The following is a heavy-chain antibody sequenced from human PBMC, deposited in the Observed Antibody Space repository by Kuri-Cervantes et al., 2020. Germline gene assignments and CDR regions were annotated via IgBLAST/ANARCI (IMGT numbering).Heavy chain of an antibody. CDR3: TTLIVGANEDDAFDI. CDR2: FDPEDGKT. J-gene: IGHJ3*02. Sequence: ASVKVSCKASGYTFTSYDINWVRQAPGKGLEWMGGFDPEDGKTTHAQKLQGRVTVTEDTSADTAYMELSSLTSEDTAIYYCTTLIVGANEDDAFDIWGQGTMVTVSS. V-gene: IGHV1-24*01. CDR1: GYTFTSYD. D-gene: IGHD1-26*01.